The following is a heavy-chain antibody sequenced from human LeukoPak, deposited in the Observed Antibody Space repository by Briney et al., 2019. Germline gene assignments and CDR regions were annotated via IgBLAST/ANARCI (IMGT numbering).Heavy chain of an antibody. CDR1: GFTFSTSA. CDR3: TRDPLRYLRVGHYDY. V-gene: IGHV3-21*01. CDR2: IDYDSSHI. Sequence: EGSLRLSCAASGFTFSTSAMNWVRQVPGKGLEWVSSIDYDSSHIYYAASVRGRFTISRDNARDSVYLQMDSLRVEDTAVYYCTRDPLRYLRVGHYDYWGQGTLVAVSS. J-gene: IGHJ4*02. D-gene: IGHD3-9*01.